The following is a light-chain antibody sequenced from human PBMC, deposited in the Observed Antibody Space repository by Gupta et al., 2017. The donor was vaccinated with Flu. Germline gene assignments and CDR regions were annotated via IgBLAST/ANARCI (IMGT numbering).Light chain of an antibody. CDR1: RTVLYSSNNQNY. Sequence: SLGERATINCKSSRTVLYSSNNQNYIAWFQQKPRQPPKMLIYWASTRASGVPDRFSGSGSGTDFTLTISGLQAEDVAIYYCQQYYNTPLTFGGGTQVEIK. CDR2: WAS. CDR3: QQYYNTPLT. V-gene: IGKV4-1*01. J-gene: IGKJ4*01.